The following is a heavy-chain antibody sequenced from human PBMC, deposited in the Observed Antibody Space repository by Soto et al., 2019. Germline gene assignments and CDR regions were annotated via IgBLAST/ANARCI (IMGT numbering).Heavy chain of an antibody. CDR3: ARMETSGSLNWFDS. J-gene: IGHJ5*01. V-gene: IGHV1-8*01. CDR2: MNPGSGDT. CDR1: GYSFTNND. Sequence: ASVKVSCKASGYSFTNNDVSWVRQATGQGLEWMGWMNPGSGDTGYAQKFQGRVTMTRDISIATAYMELSSLRSDDTAIYYCARMETSGSLNWFDSWGQGTLVTVSS. D-gene: IGHD3-10*01.